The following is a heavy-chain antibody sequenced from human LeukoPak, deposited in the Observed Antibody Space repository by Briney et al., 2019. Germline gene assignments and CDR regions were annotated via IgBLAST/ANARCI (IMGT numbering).Heavy chain of an antibody. J-gene: IGHJ4*02. Sequence: PSETLSLTCTVSGGSISSGGYYWSWIRQPPGKGLEWIGYIYHSGSTYYNPSLKSRVTISVDRSKNQFSLKLSSVTAADTAVYYCARGQIYDSSGYYPVWGQGTLVTVSS. CDR3: ARGQIYDSSGYYPV. D-gene: IGHD3-22*01. CDR1: GGSISSGGYY. CDR2: IYHSGST. V-gene: IGHV4-30-2*01.